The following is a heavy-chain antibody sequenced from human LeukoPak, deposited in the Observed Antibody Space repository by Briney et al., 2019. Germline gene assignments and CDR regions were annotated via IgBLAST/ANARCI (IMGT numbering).Heavy chain of an antibody. V-gene: IGHV3-30*03. D-gene: IGHD1-14*01. J-gene: IGHJ6*02. CDR2: ISYDGSNK. CDR1: GFTFSSYG. CDR3: ARELRTTSWLGLRGYGDYGMDV. Sequence: PGGSLRLSCAASGFTFSSYGMHWVRQAPGKGLEWVAVISYDGSNKYYADSVKGRFTISRDNSKNTLYLQMNSLRAEGTAVYYCARELRTTSWLGLRGYGDYGMDVWGQGTTVTVSS.